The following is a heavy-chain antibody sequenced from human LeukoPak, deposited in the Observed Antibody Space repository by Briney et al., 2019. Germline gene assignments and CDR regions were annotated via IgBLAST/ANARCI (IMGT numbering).Heavy chain of an antibody. CDR2: INPNSGGT. D-gene: IGHD6-19*01. J-gene: IGHJ4*02. CDR1: GYTFTGYY. V-gene: IGHV1-2*02. Sequence: ASVKVSCKTSGYTFTGYYMHWVRQAPGQGLEWMGWINPNSGGTNYAQKFQGRVTMTRDTSISTVYMELSRLRSDDTAVYYCARASGSGWYDFDYWGQGTLVTVSS. CDR3: ARASGSGWYDFDY.